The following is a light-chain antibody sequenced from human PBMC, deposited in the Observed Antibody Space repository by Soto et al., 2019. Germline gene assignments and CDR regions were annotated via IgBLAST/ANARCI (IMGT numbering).Light chain of an antibody. V-gene: IGLV2-18*01. Sequence: QSALTQPPSVSGSPGQSVTISRTGTSSDVGSYNRVSWYQQSPGTAPKLMIYEVSNRPSGVSDRFSGSKSGNTASLTISGLQAEDEADYYCSLYTTSSTFVFGTGTKVTVL. CDR1: SSDVGSYNR. CDR3: SLYTTSSTFV. J-gene: IGLJ1*01. CDR2: EVS.